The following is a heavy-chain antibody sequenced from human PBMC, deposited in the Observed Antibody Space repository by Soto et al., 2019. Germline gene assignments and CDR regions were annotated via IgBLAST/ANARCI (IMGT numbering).Heavy chain of an antibody. CDR3: ARPMLRRSAFDI. V-gene: IGHV5-51*01. D-gene: IGHD2-8*01. CDR1: GYSFTSYW. CDR2: IYPGDSDT. J-gene: IGHJ3*02. Sequence: GESLKISCKGSGYSFTSYWIGWVRQMPGKGLEWMGIIYPGDSDTRYSPSFQGQVTISADMSVSTAYLQWNSLKASDTAMYYCARPMLRRSAFDIWGQGTMVTVSS.